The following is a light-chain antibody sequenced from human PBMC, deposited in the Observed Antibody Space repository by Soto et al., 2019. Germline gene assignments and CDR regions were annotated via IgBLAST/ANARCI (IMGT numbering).Light chain of an antibody. CDR3: HQYGGSPRT. V-gene: IGKV3-20*01. CDR1: QSVSSSY. CDR2: GAS. J-gene: IGKJ1*01. Sequence: EIVLTQSPGTLSLSPGERATLSCRASQSVSSSYLAWYQQKPGQAPRLLIYGASIRATGIPDRFSGSGSGTDFTITISRLEPEDFAVYYCHQYGGSPRTFGQGTKVEIK.